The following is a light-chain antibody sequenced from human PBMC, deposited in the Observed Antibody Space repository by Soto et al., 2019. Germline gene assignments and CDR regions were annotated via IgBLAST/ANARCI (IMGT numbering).Light chain of an antibody. CDR3: QEYYSLPRT. J-gene: IGKJ1*01. V-gene: IGKV4-1*01. Sequence: VMTQSPDSLAVSLGARATINCKSSQSISYNSNDKHCLAWFPQKPGHSPKLVVCWASIRESGVPDRFSGSGSGTNFPLTNSSLQAEDVAVYYFQEYYSLPRTFGERPKVHIK. CDR1: QSISYNSNDKHC. CDR2: WAS.